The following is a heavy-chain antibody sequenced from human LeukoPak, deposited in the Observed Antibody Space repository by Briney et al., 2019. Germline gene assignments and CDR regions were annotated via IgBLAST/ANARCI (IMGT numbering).Heavy chain of an antibody. D-gene: IGHD6-13*01. J-gene: IGHJ4*02. CDR3: ARGPYSSNWYVDY. Sequence: GSLRLSCAASGFTFSRHWMNWVRQAPGQGLEWVANIHEDGSDKYYVDSVKGRFTISRDSAKNSLYLQMNSLRAEDTAVYYCARGPYSSNWYVDYWGQGTLVTVAS. V-gene: IGHV3-7*02. CDR1: GFTFSRHW. CDR2: IHEDGSDK.